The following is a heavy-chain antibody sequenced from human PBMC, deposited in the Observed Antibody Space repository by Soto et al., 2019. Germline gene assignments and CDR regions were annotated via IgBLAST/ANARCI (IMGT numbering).Heavy chain of an antibody. CDR1: GFTFSSYW. CDR2: IKQDGSEK. J-gene: IGHJ5*02. D-gene: IGHD6-25*01. V-gene: IGHV3-7*01. Sequence: EVQLVESGGGLVQPGGSLRLSCAASGFTFSSYWMSWVRQDPGKGLEWVANIKQDGSEKYYVDSVKGRFTISRDNAKNSLYLQMNSLRAEDTAVYYCARVGPAASANWFDPWGQGTLVTVSS. CDR3: ARVGPAASANWFDP.